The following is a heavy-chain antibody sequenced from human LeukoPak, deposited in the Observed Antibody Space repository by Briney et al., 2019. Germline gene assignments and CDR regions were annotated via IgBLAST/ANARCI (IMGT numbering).Heavy chain of an antibody. D-gene: IGHD1-26*01. V-gene: IGHV3-21*01. CDR3: ARGRQNSGSYSDVFDI. CDR1: GFTFSSSS. CDR2: ISTSSSYI. J-gene: IGHJ3*02. Sequence: GGSLRLSCAASGFTFSSSSMHWVRQAPGKGLEWVSSISTSSSYIYYADSVKGRFTISRDNAKNSLFLQMNSLRAEDTAVYYCARGRQNSGSYSDVFDIWGQGTMVTVSS.